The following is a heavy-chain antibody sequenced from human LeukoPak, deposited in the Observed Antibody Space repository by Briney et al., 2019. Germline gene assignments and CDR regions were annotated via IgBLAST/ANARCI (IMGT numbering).Heavy chain of an antibody. V-gene: IGHV3-30*04. CDR2: LSYDGSNK. J-gene: IGHJ4*02. CDR3: ARDTSIALDY. CDR1: GFTFSTYA. Sequence: GGSLRLSCAASGFTFSTYAMHWVRQAPGKGLEWVAVLSYDGSNKYYADSAKGRFTISRDNSKNTLYLQMNSLRAEDTAVYYCARDTSIALDYWGQGTLVTVSS. D-gene: IGHD6-6*01.